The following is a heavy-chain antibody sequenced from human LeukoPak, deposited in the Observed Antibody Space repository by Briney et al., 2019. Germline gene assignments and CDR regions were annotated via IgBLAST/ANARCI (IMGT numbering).Heavy chain of an antibody. J-gene: IGHJ4*02. CDR2: ISSGGGGT. CDR3: AKSAPHFFDY. D-gene: IGHD3-3*01. V-gene: IGHV3-23*01. CDR1: EFTFSSYG. Sequence: GGSLRLSCEASEFTFSSYGMSGVRQAPGKGLEWVSVISSGGGGTNYADSVKGRFTVSRDNSKNTLYMQMNSLRPGDTAVYYCAKSAPHFFDYWGQGTLVTVSS.